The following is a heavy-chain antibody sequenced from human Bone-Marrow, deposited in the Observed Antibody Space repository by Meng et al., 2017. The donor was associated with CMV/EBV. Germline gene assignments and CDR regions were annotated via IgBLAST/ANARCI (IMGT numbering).Heavy chain of an antibody. CDR1: GGSISSGDYY. V-gene: IGHV4-30-4*08. D-gene: IGHD2-2*01. CDR2: INHSGIT. Sequence: SETLSLTCTVSGGSISSGDYYWSWIRQPPGKGLEWIGYINHSGITYYNPSLRSRVTISLDTSKNQFSLKLSSVTAADTAVYYCASGLAGYCSSTSCSYYFAYWGQGPLVPVPQ. CDR3: ASGLAGYCSSTSCSYYFAY. J-gene: IGHJ4*02.